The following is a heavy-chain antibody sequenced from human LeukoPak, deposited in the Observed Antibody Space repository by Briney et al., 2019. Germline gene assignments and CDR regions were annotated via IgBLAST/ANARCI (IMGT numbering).Heavy chain of an antibody. CDR1: GGSISSSSYY. CDR3: ARTDTATPALFDY. J-gene: IGHJ4*02. D-gene: IGHD5-18*01. Sequence: PSETLSLTCTVSGGSISSSSYYWGWIRLPPGKGLEWIGSIYYSGSTYYNPSLKSRVTISVDTSKNQFSLKLSSVTAADTAVYYCARTDTATPALFDYWGQGTLVTVSS. V-gene: IGHV4-39*07. CDR2: IYYSGST.